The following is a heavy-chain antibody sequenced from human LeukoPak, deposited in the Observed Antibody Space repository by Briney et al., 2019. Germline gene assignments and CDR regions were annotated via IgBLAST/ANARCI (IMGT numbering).Heavy chain of an antibody. CDR3: ARGSMVWQWLAYNWFDP. CDR1: GYTFTSYD. Sequence: ASVKVSCKASGYTFTSYDINWVRQATGQGLEWMGWMNPNSGNTGYAQKFQGRVTMTRNTSISTAYMELSSLRSEDTAVYYCARGSMVWQWLAYNWFDPWGQGTLVTVSS. CDR2: MNPNSGNT. D-gene: IGHD6-19*01. J-gene: IGHJ5*02. V-gene: IGHV1-8*01.